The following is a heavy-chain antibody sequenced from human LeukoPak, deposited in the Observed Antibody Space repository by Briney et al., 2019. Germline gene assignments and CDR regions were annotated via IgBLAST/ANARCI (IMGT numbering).Heavy chain of an antibody. CDR1: GFSFSSYG. J-gene: IGHJ4*02. Sequence: GGSLRLSCAASGFSFSSYGVHWVRQSPGKGLEWVAVIWYDGSNKYYADSVKGRFTISRDNSKNTLYLQMNSLRAEDTALYYCAKGPSETAMATAFDYWGQGTLVTVSS. CDR3: AKGPSETAMATAFDY. CDR2: IWYDGSNK. D-gene: IGHD5-18*01. V-gene: IGHV3-33*06.